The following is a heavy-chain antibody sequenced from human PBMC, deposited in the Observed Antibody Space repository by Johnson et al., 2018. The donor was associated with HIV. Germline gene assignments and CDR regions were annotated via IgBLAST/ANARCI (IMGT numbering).Heavy chain of an antibody. J-gene: IGHJ3*02. CDR2: INTGGGT. CDR1: GFTFSSYA. V-gene: IGHV3-23*04. Sequence: VQLVESGGGLVQPGGSLRLSCAASGFTFSSYAMSWVRQAPGKGLEWVSAINTGGGTYYADSVKGRFTISRDNSKNTLYLQMNSLRAEDTAVYYCARGRNAFDIWGQGTMVTVSS. CDR3: ARGRNAFDI.